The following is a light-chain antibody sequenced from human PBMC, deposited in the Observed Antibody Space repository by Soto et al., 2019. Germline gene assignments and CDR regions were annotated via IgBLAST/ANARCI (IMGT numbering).Light chain of an antibody. CDR3: QQRSDWPIT. Sequence: ELVMTQSPATLSVSPGERSTLSCRANHSVGSYLAWYQQKVGQAPRLLIYDASKRATGLPDRFSGSGSGTDFTLTISSLEPEDFAVYYCQQRSDWPITFGQGTRLEIK. CDR1: HSVGSY. J-gene: IGKJ5*01. V-gene: IGKV3-11*01. CDR2: DAS.